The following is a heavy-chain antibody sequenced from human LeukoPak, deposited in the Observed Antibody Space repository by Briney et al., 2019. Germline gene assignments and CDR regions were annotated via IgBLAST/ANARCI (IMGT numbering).Heavy chain of an antibody. D-gene: IGHD3-9*01. CDR1: GFTLSSYA. J-gene: IGHJ3*02. Sequence: GGSLRLSCVVSGFTLSSYAMSWVRQAPGKGLEWVSAISGSGGSTYYADSVKGRFTISRDNSKNTLYLQMNSLRAEDTAVYYCAKSVYYDILTGYFVDAFDIWGQGTMVTVSS. CDR3: AKSVYYDILTGYFVDAFDI. V-gene: IGHV3-23*01. CDR2: ISGSGGST.